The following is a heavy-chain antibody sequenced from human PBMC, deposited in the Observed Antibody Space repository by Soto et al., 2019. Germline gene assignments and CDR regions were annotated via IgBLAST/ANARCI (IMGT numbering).Heavy chain of an antibody. D-gene: IGHD3-16*01. J-gene: IGHJ3*01. Sequence: PGGSLRLSCAGSGFTFSRNAMSWVRQAPGKGLEWVSGTTGNSALTYYADSVKGRFTISRDNSKKTLYLQMNTLSADDTAVYYCAKNRDYDYDDFDVWGQGTVVTVSS. CDR3: AKNRDYDYDDFDV. V-gene: IGHV3-23*01. CDR2: TTGNSALT. CDR1: GFTFSRNA.